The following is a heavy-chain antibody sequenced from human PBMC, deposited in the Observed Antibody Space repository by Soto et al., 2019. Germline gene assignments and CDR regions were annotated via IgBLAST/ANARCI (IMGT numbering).Heavy chain of an antibody. CDR3: ARPTYYYDSSGPPAY. V-gene: IGHV1-8*01. D-gene: IGHD3-22*01. J-gene: IGHJ4*02. CDR2: MNPSDGKV. Sequence: AAGYGFSISAINWRPQPPREGLEWMGWMNPSDGKVGYAQKFQGRLAMTRDTSIRTAYMELSSLTSEDTAVYYCARPTYYYDSSGPPAYWGQGTLVSVSS. CDR1: GYGFSISA.